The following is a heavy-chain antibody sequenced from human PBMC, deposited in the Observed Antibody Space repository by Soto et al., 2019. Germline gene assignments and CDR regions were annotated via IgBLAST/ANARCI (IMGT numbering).Heavy chain of an antibody. CDR3: TRRDSNYDFWSGSPPRYGMDV. CDR2: IRSKANSYAT. CDR1: GFTFSGSA. D-gene: IGHD3-3*01. J-gene: IGHJ6*02. V-gene: IGHV3-73*01. Sequence: PGGSLRLSCAASGFTFSGSAMHWVRQASGKGLEWVGRIRSKANSYATAYAASVKGRFTISRDDSKNTAYLQMNSLKTEDTAVYYCTRRDSNYDFWSGSPPRYGMDVWGQGTTVTVSS.